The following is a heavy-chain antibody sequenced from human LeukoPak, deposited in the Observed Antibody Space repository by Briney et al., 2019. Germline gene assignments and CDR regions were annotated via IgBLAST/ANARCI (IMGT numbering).Heavy chain of an antibody. CDR1: GFTFNNYA. CDR2: ISYDGSNK. Sequence: PGGSLRLSCAASGFTFNNYAMPWVRQAPGKGLEWVAVISYDGSNKYYADSVKGRFTISRDNSKNTLYLQMNSLRAEDTAVYYCARGITGTPENWFDPWGQGTLVTVSS. CDR3: ARGITGTPENWFDP. D-gene: IGHD1-7*01. V-gene: IGHV3-30-3*01. J-gene: IGHJ5*02.